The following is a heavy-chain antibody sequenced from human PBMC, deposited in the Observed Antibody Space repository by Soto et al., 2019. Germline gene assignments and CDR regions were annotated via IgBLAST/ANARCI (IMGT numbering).Heavy chain of an antibody. V-gene: IGHV3-21*01. CDR1: GFTFSSYS. CDR2: ISSSSSYI. CDR3: ARTGIAAAGFDY. D-gene: IGHD6-13*01. Sequence: EVQLVESGGGLVKTGGSLRLSCAASGFTFSSYSMNWVRQAPGKGLAWVSSISSSSSYIYYADSVKGRFTISRDNAKNSLYLQMNSLRAEDTAVYYCARTGIAAAGFDYCGQGTLVTVS. J-gene: IGHJ4*02.